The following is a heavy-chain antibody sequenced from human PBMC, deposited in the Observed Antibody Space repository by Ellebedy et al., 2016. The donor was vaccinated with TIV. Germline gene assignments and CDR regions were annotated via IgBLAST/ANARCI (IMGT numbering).Heavy chain of an antibody. V-gene: IGHV4-30-2*01. CDR1: GGSMNNDR. J-gene: IGHJ4*02. Sequence: SETLSLXCTVSGGSMNNDRWSWIRQPPGKGLEWIGYIYPSGSAFYNPSLKSRLNISVDRSKNQFSLTLNFVTAADTAVYYCARGGGIQLQNWGPGTLVTISS. CDR3: ARGGGIQLQN. CDR2: IYPSGSA. D-gene: IGHD5-18*01.